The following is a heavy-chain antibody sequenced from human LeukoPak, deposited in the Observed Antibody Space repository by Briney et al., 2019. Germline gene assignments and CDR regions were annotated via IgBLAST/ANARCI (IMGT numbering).Heavy chain of an antibody. CDR1: GGTFSSYA. CDR3: ARDRYFGDAFDI. CDR2: IIPILGIA. Sequence: ASVKVSCKASGGTFSSYAISWVRQAPGQGLEWMGRIIPILGIANYAQKFQGRVTITADKSTSTAYMELSSLRSEDTAVYYCARDRYFGDAFDIWGQGTMVTVSS. J-gene: IGHJ3*02. D-gene: IGHD3-9*01. V-gene: IGHV1-69*04.